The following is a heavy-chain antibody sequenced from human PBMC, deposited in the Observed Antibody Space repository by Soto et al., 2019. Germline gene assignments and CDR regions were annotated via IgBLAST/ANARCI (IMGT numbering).Heavy chain of an antibody. D-gene: IGHD3-22*01. CDR2: ISYDGSNK. Sequence: SVRLSCAACRFRFSRYDLHWVRQAPGKRLEWVAVISYDGSNKYYADSVKGRFTISRDNSKNTLYLQMNSLRAEDTAVYYCASQYYYDSSGYYPLHFDYWGQGTLVTVSS. J-gene: IGHJ4*02. CDR1: RFRFSRYD. CDR3: ASQYYYDSSGYYPLHFDY. V-gene: IGHV3-30-3*01.